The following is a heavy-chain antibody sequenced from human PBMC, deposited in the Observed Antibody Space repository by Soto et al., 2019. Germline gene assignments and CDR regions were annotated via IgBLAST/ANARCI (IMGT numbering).Heavy chain of an antibody. V-gene: IGHV5-10-1*01. J-gene: IGHJ6*02. Sequence: PGESLKISCKGSGYSFTSYWISWVRQMPGKGLEWMGRIDPSDSYTNYSPSFQGHVTISADKSISTAYLQWSSLKASDTAMYYYARVRGDLYYFGXDVWGQGTTVTVSS. D-gene: IGHD2-21*02. CDR1: GYSFTSYW. CDR2: IDPSDSYT. CDR3: ARVRGDLYYFGXDV.